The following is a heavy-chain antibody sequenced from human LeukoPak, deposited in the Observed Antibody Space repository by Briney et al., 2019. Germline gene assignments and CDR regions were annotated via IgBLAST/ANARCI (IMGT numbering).Heavy chain of an antibody. V-gene: IGHV4-59*01. Sequence: SETLSLTCTVSGGSISSYSLSWVRQPPGKGLEWIGYIYSSGSSNYNPSLKSRVTISIDTSKNQFSLKLSSVTAADTAVYYCARGIAAAGTGDFFDYWGQGTLVTVSS. CDR2: IYSSGSS. CDR3: ARGIAAAGTGDFFDY. J-gene: IGHJ4*02. D-gene: IGHD6-13*01. CDR1: GGSISSYS.